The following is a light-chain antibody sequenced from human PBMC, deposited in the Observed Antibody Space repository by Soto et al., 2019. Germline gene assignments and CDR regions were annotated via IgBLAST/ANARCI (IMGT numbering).Light chain of an antibody. CDR3: GTWDNSLSGGV. CDR1: SSNIGAHS. J-gene: IGLJ3*02. CDR2: DNS. V-gene: IGLV1-51*02. Sequence: QSALTQPPSLSAAPGHQVTIFCSGSSSNIGAHSVSWYQQLPGTAPKLLIYDNSERPSGVPDRFSGSKSGTSATLGITGLQTGDEADYYCGTWDNSLSGGVFGGGTKVTVL.